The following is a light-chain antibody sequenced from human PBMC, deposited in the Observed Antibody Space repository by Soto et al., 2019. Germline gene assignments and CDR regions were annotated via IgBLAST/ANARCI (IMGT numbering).Light chain of an antibody. V-gene: IGKV3-20*01. Sequence: EVGLTQSPGTLSLSPGERATLSCRASQSVSNNYFAWYQQKPGQAHRLLIFGSSDRTTGIPDRFSGSGSGTDFTLTISRLEPEDFAVYYCQQYSSSPPYSFGQGTKLEIK. CDR1: QSVSNNY. CDR2: GSS. CDR3: QQYSSSPPYS. J-gene: IGKJ2*01.